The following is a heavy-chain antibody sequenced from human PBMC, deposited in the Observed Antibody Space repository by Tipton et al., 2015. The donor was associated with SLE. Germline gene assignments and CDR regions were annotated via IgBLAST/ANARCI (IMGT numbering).Heavy chain of an antibody. CDR1: GGSISSYY. V-gene: IGHV4-59*01. D-gene: IGHD2/OR15-2a*01. J-gene: IGHJ5*02. Sequence: TLSLTCTVSGGSISSYYWNWIRQPPGKGLEWIGFIYYNGSINYNPSLMSRVTMSVDTSKNQFSLKLSSVTATDTAVYYCASGGIVAREDWFHPWGQGTLVTVSS. CDR3: ASGGIVAREDWFHP. CDR2: IYYNGSI.